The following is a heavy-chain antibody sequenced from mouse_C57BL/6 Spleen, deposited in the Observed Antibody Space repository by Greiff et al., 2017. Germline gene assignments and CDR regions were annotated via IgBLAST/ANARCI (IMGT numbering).Heavy chain of an antibody. V-gene: IGHV1-53*01. Sequence: QVQLQQPGTGLVKPGASVKLSCKASGYTFTSSWMPWVRQRPGQGLEWIGNINPGNGGTNYNEKLKSKATLTVDKSTSTAYMQSSSLTSEDAAFYYCARSGGSSPDDYDMDDWGQGTSVTVSS. D-gene: IGHD1-1*01. CDR1: GYTFTSSW. J-gene: IGHJ4*01. CDR3: ARSGGSSPDDYDMDD. CDR2: INPGNGGT.